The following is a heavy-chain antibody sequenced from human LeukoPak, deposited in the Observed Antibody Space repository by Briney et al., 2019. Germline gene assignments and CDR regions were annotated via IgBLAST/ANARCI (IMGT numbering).Heavy chain of an antibody. Sequence: AGGSLRLSCAASGFSFTMYGIHWVRQAPRKGLEWVAVISTDGNNEYYANSVKGRFTISRDNSKNTVYLQMTSLRTEDTAVYYCAKDQIGWAPGYVSGPLDQWGQGTLVTVSS. CDR2: ISTDGNNE. CDR1: GFSFTMYG. D-gene: IGHD6-19*01. J-gene: IGHJ4*02. V-gene: IGHV3-30*18. CDR3: AKDQIGWAPGYVSGPLDQ.